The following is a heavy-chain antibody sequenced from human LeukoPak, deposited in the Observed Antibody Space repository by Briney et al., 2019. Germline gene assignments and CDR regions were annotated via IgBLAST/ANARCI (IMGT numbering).Heavy chain of an antibody. D-gene: IGHD5-12*01. CDR1: GFTFSSYA. CDR2: ISGSGGST. V-gene: IGHV3-23*01. J-gene: IGHJ4*02. Sequence: HAGGSLRLSCAASGFTFSSYAMSWVRQAPGKGLEWVSAISGSGGSTYYADSVKGRFTISRDNSKNTLYLQMNSLRAEDTAVYYCAKGGPPLKYSGYDYSGGYWGQGTLVTVSS. CDR3: AKGGPPLKYSGYDYSGGY.